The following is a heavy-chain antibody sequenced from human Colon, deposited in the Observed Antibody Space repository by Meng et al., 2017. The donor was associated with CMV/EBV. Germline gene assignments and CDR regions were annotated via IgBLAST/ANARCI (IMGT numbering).Heavy chain of an antibody. CDR1: GLSFSNFW. CDR3: VRTAVFEGIVHDAFDI. CDR2: IQQDGSLT. V-gene: IGHV3-7*01. Sequence: GESLKISCAASGLSFSNFWMSWVRQTPGKGLGWVASIQQDGSLTYYVDSVKGRFTISRDNAKNSLYLEMNNLSAEDTAVYYCVRTAVFEGIVHDAFDIWGQGTMVTVSS. D-gene: IGHD3-3*01. J-gene: IGHJ3*02.